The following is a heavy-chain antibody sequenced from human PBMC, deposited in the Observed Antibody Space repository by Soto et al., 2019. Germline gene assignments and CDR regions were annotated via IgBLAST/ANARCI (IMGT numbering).Heavy chain of an antibody. V-gene: IGHV1-69*13. CDR3: ARERDSGSYSSYYYYYGMDV. J-gene: IGHJ6*02. CDR1: GGTFSSYA. CDR2: IIPIFGTA. Sequence: SVKVSCKASGGTFSSYAISWVRQAPGQGLEWMGGIIPIFGTANYAQKFQGRVTITADESTSTAYMELSSLRSEDTAVYYCARERDSGSYSSYYYYYGMDVWGQGTTVNVS. D-gene: IGHD1-26*01.